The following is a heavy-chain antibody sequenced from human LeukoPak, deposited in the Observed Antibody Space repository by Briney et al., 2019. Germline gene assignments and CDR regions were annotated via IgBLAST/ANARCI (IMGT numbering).Heavy chain of an antibody. CDR2: MNPNSGNT. CDR3: ARDAFLVASANYGMDV. V-gene: IGHV1-8*02. Sequence: GASVKVSCKASGYTFTSYYTHWVRQATGQGLEWMGWMNPNSGNTGYAQKFQGRVTMTRNTSISTAYMELSSLRSEDTAVYYCARDAFLVASANYGMDVWGQGTTVTVSS. J-gene: IGHJ6*02. D-gene: IGHD5-12*01. CDR1: GYTFTSYY.